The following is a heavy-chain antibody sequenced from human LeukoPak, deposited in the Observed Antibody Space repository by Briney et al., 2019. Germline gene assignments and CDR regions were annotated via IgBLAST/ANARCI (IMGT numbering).Heavy chain of an antibody. D-gene: IGHD6-25*01. CDR2: IWYDGSNK. CDR3: AKDSEALSSDYMDV. J-gene: IGHJ6*03. V-gene: IGHV3-33*06. Sequence: PGRSLRLSCAASGFTFSSYGLHWVRQAPGKGLEWVAVIWYDGSNKYYADSVKGRFTISRDNSKNTLYLQMNSLGAEDTAVYYCAKDSEALSSDYMDVWGKGTTVTVSS. CDR1: GFTFSSYG.